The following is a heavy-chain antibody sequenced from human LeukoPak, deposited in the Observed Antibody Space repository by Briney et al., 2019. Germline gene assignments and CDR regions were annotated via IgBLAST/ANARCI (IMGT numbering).Heavy chain of an antibody. CDR3: AKSLRGRETSSFDY. Sequence: PGGSLRLSCAVSGFTFSGYAMSWVRQAPGKALEWVSVISGSGGSTYHADSVEGRFTISRDNSKNTLYLQMNSLRAEDTAVYYCAKSLRGRETSSFDYWGQGTLVTVSS. D-gene: IGHD3-10*01. CDR2: ISGSGGST. CDR1: GFTFSGYA. J-gene: IGHJ4*02. V-gene: IGHV3-23*01.